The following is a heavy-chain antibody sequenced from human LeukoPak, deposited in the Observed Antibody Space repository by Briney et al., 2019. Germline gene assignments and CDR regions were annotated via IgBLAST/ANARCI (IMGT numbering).Heavy chain of an antibody. V-gene: IGHV4-30-4*01. D-gene: IGHD3-3*01. J-gene: IGHJ4*02. CDR3: ARAVRRSGYYNEIDY. Sequence: KTSETLSLTCTVSGGSISSGDYYWTWIRQAPGKGLEWIGYIYYSGSTHHKSSFKSRITISVDTSKNQFSLKLSSVTAADTAVYYCARAVRRSGYYNEIDYWGQGTLVTVSS. CDR1: GGSISSGDYY. CDR2: IYYSGST.